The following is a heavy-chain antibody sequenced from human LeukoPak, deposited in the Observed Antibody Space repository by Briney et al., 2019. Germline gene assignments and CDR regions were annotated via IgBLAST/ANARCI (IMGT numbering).Heavy chain of an antibody. V-gene: IGHV3-23*01. CDR3: ARDKSYGDSEDF. Sequence: GGSLRLSCAASGFTFSSYAMNWVRQAPGKGLEWVSGISSSGGSTYSADSVKGRFTISRDNSKNTLSLQMNSLRVEDTAVYYCARDKSYGDSEDFWGQGTLVTVSS. CDR1: GFTFSSYA. J-gene: IGHJ4*02. D-gene: IGHD4-17*01. CDR2: ISSSGGST.